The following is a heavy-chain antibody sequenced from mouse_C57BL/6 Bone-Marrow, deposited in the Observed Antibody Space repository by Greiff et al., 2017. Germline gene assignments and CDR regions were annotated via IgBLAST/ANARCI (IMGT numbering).Heavy chain of an antibody. CDR2: ISSGGSYT. J-gene: IGHJ2*01. V-gene: IGHV5-6*01. Sequence: EVKLVESGGDLVKPGGSLKLSCAASGFTFSSYGMSWVRQTPDKRLEWVATISSGGSYTYYPDSVKGRFTLSRDNAKNTLYMQLRSLKSEETAMYYGAGQEGMVTNFDDWGTGTTLTVSS. D-gene: IGHD2-3*01. CDR1: GFTFSSYG. CDR3: AGQEGMVTNFDD.